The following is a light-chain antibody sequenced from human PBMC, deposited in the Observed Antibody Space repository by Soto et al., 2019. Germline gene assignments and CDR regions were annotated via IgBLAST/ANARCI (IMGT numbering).Light chain of an antibody. V-gene: IGLV1-44*01. CDR2: NNN. Sequence: QSVLTQPPSASGTPGQRVTISCSGSNFNIGSHTVNWYQQLPGTAPKLLMHNNNRRPSGVPDRFSGSKSGTSASLAISGLQSEDEADYSCSVWDDSLKGWVFCGGTKLTVL. J-gene: IGLJ3*02. CDR3: SVWDDSLKGWV. CDR1: NFNIGSHT.